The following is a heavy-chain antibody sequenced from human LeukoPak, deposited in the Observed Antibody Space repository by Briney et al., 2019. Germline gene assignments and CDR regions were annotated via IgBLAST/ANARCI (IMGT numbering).Heavy chain of an antibody. Sequence: SETLSLTCAVYGGSFSGYYWNWIRQPPGKGLEWIGRIYTSGSTNYNPSLKSRVTISVDTSKNQFSLKLSSVTAADTAVYYCARDPRIAAAGTSWFDPWGQGTLITVSS. CDR1: GGSFSGYY. D-gene: IGHD6-13*01. CDR3: ARDPRIAAAGTSWFDP. CDR2: IYTSGST. V-gene: IGHV4-59*10. J-gene: IGHJ5*02.